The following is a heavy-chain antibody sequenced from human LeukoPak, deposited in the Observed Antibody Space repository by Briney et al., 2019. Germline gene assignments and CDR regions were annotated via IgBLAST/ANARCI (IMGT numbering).Heavy chain of an antibody. CDR3: AKATGYDYGSWFDP. J-gene: IGHJ5*02. CDR2: ITGSGSRT. Sequence: GGSLRLSCAASGFTFSTYAMSWVRQAPGKGLEWVSQITGSGSRTYYADSVKGRFTISRDESKKMLYLQIDSLRAQDTAVYYCAKATGYDYGSWFDPWGQGTLVTVSS. CDR1: GFTFSTYA. D-gene: IGHD5-12*01. V-gene: IGHV3-23*01.